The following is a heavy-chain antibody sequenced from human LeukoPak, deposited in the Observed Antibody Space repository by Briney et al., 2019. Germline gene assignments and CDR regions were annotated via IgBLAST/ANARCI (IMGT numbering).Heavy chain of an antibody. D-gene: IGHD3-22*01. J-gene: IGHJ4*02. CDR2: IISSSSTI. Sequence: GSLRLSSAASGFTFSSYSMNCVRQAPGKGLEWVSSIISSSSTIFYAVSVKGRFTISRDNAKNSLYLQMNSLRAEDTAVYYCARDLGAYDDSSGYIYWGQGTVVTVSS. CDR1: GFTFSSYS. V-gene: IGHV3-48*01. CDR3: ARDLGAYDDSSGYIY.